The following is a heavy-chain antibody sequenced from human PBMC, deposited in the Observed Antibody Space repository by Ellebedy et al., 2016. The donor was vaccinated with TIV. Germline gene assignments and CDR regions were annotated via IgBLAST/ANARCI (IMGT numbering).Heavy chain of an antibody. D-gene: IGHD3-10*01. V-gene: IGHV4-61*01. J-gene: IGHJ4*02. CDR1: GVSVNSANYY. Sequence: MPSETLSLTCTVSGVSVNSANYYWTWIRQPPGKGLEWIGYFYSSGSTDYKPSLKSRVAISVDTSKNQFSLKLSSVTAADTAVYFCSGAYGRATPKYWGQGTLVTVS. CDR3: SGAYGRATPKY. CDR2: FYSSGST.